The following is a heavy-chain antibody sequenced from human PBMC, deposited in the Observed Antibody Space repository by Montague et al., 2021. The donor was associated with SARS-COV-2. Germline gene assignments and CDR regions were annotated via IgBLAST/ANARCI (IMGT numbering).Heavy chain of an antibody. CDR1: GFAFSDFY. Sequence: SLSLSCAASGFAFSDFYMSWIRQAPGKGLECVSYISSTTIYTNYADSVKGRSTISRDNAKNSLYLQMNSLRAEDTAVYYCARGIPPVYWGRGTLVTVSS. CDR3: ARGIPPVY. CDR2: ISSTTIYT. D-gene: IGHD1-14*01. J-gene: IGHJ4*02. V-gene: IGHV3-11*05.